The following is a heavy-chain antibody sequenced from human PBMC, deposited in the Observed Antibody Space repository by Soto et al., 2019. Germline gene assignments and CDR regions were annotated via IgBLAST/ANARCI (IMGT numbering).Heavy chain of an antibody. CDR2: IYYSGST. CDR1: GDSMSRYY. J-gene: IGHJ4*02. Sequence: SETLSLTCSVSGDSMSRYYWAWIRQPPGKGLEWLGYIYYSGSTYYNPSLKGRVAFSMDKSKNQFSLKLSDVTAADTAFYYCARVAGDWGQGTLVTVSS. V-gene: IGHV4-59*12. CDR3: ARVAGD.